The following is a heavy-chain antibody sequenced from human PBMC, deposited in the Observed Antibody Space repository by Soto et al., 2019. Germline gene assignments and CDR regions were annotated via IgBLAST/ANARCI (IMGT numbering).Heavy chain of an antibody. J-gene: IGHJ3*02. CDR1: GYSFTSYW. CDR2: IYPGDSDT. Sequence: GESLKSSCKGSGYSFTSYWIGWVRQMPGKGLEWMGIIYPGDSDTRYSPSFQGQVTISADKSISTAYLQWSSLKASDTAMYYCARQYYYDSSGYYYYAFDIWGQGTMVTVSS. D-gene: IGHD3-22*01. V-gene: IGHV5-51*01. CDR3: ARQYYYDSSGYYYYAFDI.